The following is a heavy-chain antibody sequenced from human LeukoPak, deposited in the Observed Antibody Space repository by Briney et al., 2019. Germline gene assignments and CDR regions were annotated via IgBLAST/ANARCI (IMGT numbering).Heavy chain of an antibody. CDR3: ARNSYYDNSGEGAFDI. D-gene: IGHD3-22*01. V-gene: IGHV4-30-2*01. CDR2: IYHSGST. J-gene: IGHJ3*02. CDR1: GGSISSGGYS. Sequence: TLSLTCAVSGGSISSGGYSWSWIRQPPGKGLEWIGYIYHSGSTYYNPSLKSRVTISVDRSKNQFSLNLNSVTAADTAVYYCARNSYYDNSGEGAFDIWGQGTMVTVSS.